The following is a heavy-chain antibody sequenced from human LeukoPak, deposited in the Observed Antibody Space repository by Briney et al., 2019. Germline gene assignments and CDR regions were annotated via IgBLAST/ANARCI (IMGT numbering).Heavy chain of an antibody. CDR3: AKDRGSIAAGGSDY. D-gene: IGHD6-13*01. CDR2: ISYDGSNK. J-gene: IGHJ4*02. CDR1: GFTFSSYG. V-gene: IGHV3-30*18. Sequence: GGSLRLSCAASGFTFSSYGMHWVRQAPGKGLEWVAVISYDGSNKYYADTVKGRFTISRDNSKNTLYLQMNSLRAEDTAVYYCAKDRGSIAAGGSDYWGQGTLVTVSS.